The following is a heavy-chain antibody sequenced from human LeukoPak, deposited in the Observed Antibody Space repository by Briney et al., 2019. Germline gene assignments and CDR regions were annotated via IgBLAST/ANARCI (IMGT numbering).Heavy chain of an antibody. V-gene: IGHV3-48*04. J-gene: IGHJ3*02. CDR2: ISTSGDTI. CDR1: GFTFSSYH. CDR3: ARWDAFDI. Sequence: GWSLRLSCAASGFTFSSYHVNWVRQAPGKGLEWVSFISTSGDTIYYADSVKGRFTISRDNAKNSLYLQMNSLRAEDTAVYYCARWDAFDIWGQGTMVTVSS.